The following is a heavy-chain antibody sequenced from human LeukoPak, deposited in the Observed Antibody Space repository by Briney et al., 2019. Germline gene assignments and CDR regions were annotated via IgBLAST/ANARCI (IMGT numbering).Heavy chain of an antibody. D-gene: IGHD6-19*01. CDR3: AKEYRSGWHDAFDI. J-gene: IGHJ3*02. Sequence: PGGSLRLSCAASGFTFSSYGMHWVRQAPGKGLEWVAFIRYDGSNKYYADSVRGRFTISRDNSKNTLYLQMNSLRAEDTAVYYCAKEYRSGWHDAFDIWGQGTMVTVSS. V-gene: IGHV3-30*02. CDR2: IRYDGSNK. CDR1: GFTFSSYG.